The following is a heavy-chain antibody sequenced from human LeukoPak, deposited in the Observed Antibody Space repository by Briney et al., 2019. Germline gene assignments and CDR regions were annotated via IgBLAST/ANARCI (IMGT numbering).Heavy chain of an antibody. CDR2: IYASGTT. Sequence: PSETLSLTCTVSGGSISGYYLSWIRQSPEKGLEWIGYIYASGTTNYNPSLKSRVLMSVDTSKTQVSLKVKSVTAADTAVYYCARGWDTGYGYYGMDVWGQGTTVTVSS. D-gene: IGHD5-18*01. CDR1: GGSISGYY. CDR3: ARGWDTGYGYYGMDV. V-gene: IGHV4-59*01. J-gene: IGHJ6*02.